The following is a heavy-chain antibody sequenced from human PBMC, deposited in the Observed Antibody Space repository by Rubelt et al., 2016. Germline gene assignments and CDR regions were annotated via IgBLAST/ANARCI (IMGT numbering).Heavy chain of an antibody. CDR1: GFSFGSHW. CDR2: IKQLGSEK. Sequence: GGSLRLSCVGSGFSFGSHWMSWVRQAPGKGLEWVASIKQLGSEKHYVDSVRARFTISRDDARSSLFLQMNSLRADDTAVYYCVSLVTRIDQAFDLWGPGTMVTVSS. D-gene: IGHD3-22*01. V-gene: IGHV3-7*01. J-gene: IGHJ3*01. CDR3: VSLVTRIDQAFDL.